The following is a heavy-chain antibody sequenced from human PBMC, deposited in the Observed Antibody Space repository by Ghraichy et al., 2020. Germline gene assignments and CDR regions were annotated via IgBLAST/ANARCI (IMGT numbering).Heavy chain of an antibody. CDR1: GGSIRRSSYY. CDR3: AAYLSPSGDSES. D-gene: IGHD3-16*01. V-gene: IGHV4-39*01. J-gene: IGHJ5*02. Sequence: SETLSLTCTVSGGSIRRSSYYWGWIRQPPGMGLEWIASVYYSGSTYYNPSLTSRVTISLDTSNNQFFLKLTSVTAADTAVYYCAAYLSPSGDSESWGQGTLVTVSS. CDR2: VYYSGST.